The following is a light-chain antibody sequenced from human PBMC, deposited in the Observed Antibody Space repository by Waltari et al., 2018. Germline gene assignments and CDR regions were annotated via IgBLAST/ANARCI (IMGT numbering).Light chain of an antibody. J-gene: IGLJ2*01. CDR1: SSDVGDYNY. Sequence: QSALTQPPSASGSPGQSVTISCTGTSSDVGDYNYFSWYQQHPGKAPKLMIFEVSKRPSGVPDRFSGSKSGNTASLTVSGLQAEDEADYYCSSYAGSNNVVFGGGTKLTVL. CDR2: EVS. V-gene: IGLV2-8*01. CDR3: SSYAGSNNVV.